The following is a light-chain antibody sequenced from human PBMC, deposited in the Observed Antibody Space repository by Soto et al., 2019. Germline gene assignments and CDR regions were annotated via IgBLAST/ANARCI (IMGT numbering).Light chain of an antibody. CDR2: GAS. V-gene: IGKV3-20*01. CDR1: QSLDNRH. CDR3: QQYSISKWT. Sequence: IVLTQSPGTLSLSPGERATLSCRASQSLDNRHLAWYQHKPGQAPRVLIYGASNRATGIPVRFSGSGSGTEFTLTISRLENADFAVYFCQQYSISKWTFGQGTKVEIK. J-gene: IGKJ1*01.